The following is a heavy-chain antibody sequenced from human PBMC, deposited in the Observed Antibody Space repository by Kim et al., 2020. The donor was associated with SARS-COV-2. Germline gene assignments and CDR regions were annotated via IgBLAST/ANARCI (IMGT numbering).Heavy chain of an antibody. D-gene: IGHD1-26*01. Sequence: GGSLRLSCAASGFTVSSNYMSWVRQAPGKGLEWVSVIYSGGSTYYADSVKGRFTISRDNSKNTLYLQMNSLRAEDTAVYYCARVVWGLLSGGVYYFDYWGPGTLVTVSS. CDR2: IYSGGST. J-gene: IGHJ4*02. V-gene: IGHV3-66*01. CDR3: ARVVWGLLSGGVYYFDY. CDR1: GFTVSSNY.